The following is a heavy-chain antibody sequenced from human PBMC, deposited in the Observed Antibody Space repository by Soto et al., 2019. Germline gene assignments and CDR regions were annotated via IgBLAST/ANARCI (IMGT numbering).Heavy chain of an antibody. J-gene: IGHJ4*02. CDR3: TRGLLTDFFDY. CDR2: ISYDGSNQ. D-gene: IGHD2-21*02. Sequence: VQLVESGGGVVQSGRSLRLSCAASGFTFDTYAMHWVRQAPGKGLEWVAVISYDGSNQYYAGSVKGRFTVSRDNSKNTLYLQMNSMRNDDTAVYYCTRGLLTDFFDYWGQGALVTVS. CDR1: GFTFDTYA. V-gene: IGHV3-30-3*01.